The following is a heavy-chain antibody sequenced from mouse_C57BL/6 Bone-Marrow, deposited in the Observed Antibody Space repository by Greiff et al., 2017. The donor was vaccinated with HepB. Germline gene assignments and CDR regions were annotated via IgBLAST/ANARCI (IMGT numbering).Heavy chain of an antibody. CDR3: ARPLLDY. CDR1: GYTFTSYW. J-gene: IGHJ2*01. CDR2: IDPSDSYT. Sequence: VQLQQPGAELVKPGASVKLSCKASGYTFTSYWMQWVNQRPGQGLEWIGEIDPSDSYTNYNQKFKGKATLTVDTSSSTAYMQLSSLTSEDSAVYYCARPLLDYWGQGTTLTVSS. V-gene: IGHV1-50*01.